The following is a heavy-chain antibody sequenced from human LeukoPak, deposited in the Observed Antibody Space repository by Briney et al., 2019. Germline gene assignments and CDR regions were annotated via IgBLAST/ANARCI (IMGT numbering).Heavy chain of an antibody. Sequence: PSQTLSLTCIVSGASFNTGDYYWNWIRQHPGKGLEWISYIYNSGSTYYNPSLKSRVTISVDTSKNHFSLRLTSVTAADSAVYYCARGAPPDSWGQGTLVTVSS. J-gene: IGHJ4*02. V-gene: IGHV4-31*03. CDR1: GASFNTGDYY. CDR3: ARGAPPDS. CDR2: IYNSGST.